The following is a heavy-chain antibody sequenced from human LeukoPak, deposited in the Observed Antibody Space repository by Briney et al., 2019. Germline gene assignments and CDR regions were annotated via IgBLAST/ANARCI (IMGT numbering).Heavy chain of an antibody. D-gene: IGHD1-26*01. Sequence: PGGSLRLSCAASGFTFSSYSMNWVRQAPGKGLEWVSSINSSSDYIYYADSVKGRLTTSRDNAKHSLYLQMNSLRAEDTAVYYCARGHSGSYQRTDAFDLWGQGTMVTVSS. J-gene: IGHJ3*01. CDR1: GFTFSSYS. CDR2: INSSSDYI. V-gene: IGHV3-21*01. CDR3: ARGHSGSYQRTDAFDL.